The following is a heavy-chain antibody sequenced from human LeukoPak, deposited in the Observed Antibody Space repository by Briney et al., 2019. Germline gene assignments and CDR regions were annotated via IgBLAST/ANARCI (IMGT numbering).Heavy chain of an antibody. V-gene: IGHV4-59*01. J-gene: IGHJ6*03. CDR1: GGSISSYY. Sequence: SETLSLTCTVSGGSISSYYWSWIRQPPGKGLEWIGYIYYSGSTNYNPSLKSRVTISVDTSKNQFSLKLSSVTAADTAVYYCARDGEDIGYLYYYYYYYMDVWGKGTTVTVSS. D-gene: IGHD2-15*01. CDR3: ARDGEDIGYLYYYYYYYMDV. CDR2: IYYSGST.